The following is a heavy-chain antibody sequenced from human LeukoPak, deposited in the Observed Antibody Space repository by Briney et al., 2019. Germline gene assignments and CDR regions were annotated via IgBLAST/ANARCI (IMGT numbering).Heavy chain of an antibody. CDR2: IKGDGSST. Sequence: SGGSLRLSCAASGFTFGTYWMHWVRQAPGKGLVWVARIKGDGSSTIYADSVKGRFTISRDNSKNTLYLQTSSLRAEDTAVYYCARASTTVPNLLDHWGRGTLVTVSS. CDR3: ARASTTVPNLLDH. CDR1: GFTFGTYW. V-gene: IGHV3-74*01. D-gene: IGHD4-17*01. J-gene: IGHJ4*02.